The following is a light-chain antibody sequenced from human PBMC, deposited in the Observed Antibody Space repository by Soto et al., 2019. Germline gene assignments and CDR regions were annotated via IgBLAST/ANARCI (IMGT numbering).Light chain of an antibody. CDR3: TSWTTSNSYV. Sequence: QSALTQPAAVSGSPAQSITISCTGTNSDVGGYNYVSWYQQHPGKAPKLMIFDVSNRPSGVSNRFSGSKSGNTASLTISGLQAEDEAEYYCTSWTTSNSYVFGTGTKLTVL. V-gene: IGLV2-14*01. CDR2: DVS. CDR1: NSDVGGYNY. J-gene: IGLJ1*01.